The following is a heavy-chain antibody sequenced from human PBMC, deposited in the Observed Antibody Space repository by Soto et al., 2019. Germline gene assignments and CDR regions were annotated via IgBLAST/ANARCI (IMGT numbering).Heavy chain of an antibody. J-gene: IGHJ3*02. CDR1: SFTVSSNY. CDR2: IYNEGST. Sequence: PGGSLRLSCAASSFTVSSNYMSWVRQAPGKGPEWVSVIYNEGSTYYADSVKGRFTISRDNSKNTLYLQMNSLRVEDTAVYYCARTPDIWGQGTMVTVSS. CDR3: ARTPDI. V-gene: IGHV3-53*01.